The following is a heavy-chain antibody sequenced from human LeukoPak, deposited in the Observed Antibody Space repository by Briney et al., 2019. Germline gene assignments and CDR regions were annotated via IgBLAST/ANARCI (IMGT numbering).Heavy chain of an antibody. D-gene: IGHD4-23*01. CDR2: MSNTGIT. V-gene: IGHV4-59*01. CDR3: AKASVTTAVLFDS. J-gene: IGHJ4*02. Sequence: PSETLSLTCTVSGGSISSYFWNWIRQPPWQTLQWIGYMSNTGITKYNPSLKSRVTISADTSKNQFSLILNSVNTADTAVYYCAKASVTTAVLFDSWGQGTLVAVSS. CDR1: GGSISSYF.